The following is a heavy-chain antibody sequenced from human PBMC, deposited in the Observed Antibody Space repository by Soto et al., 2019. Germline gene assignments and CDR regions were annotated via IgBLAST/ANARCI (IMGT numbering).Heavy chain of an antibody. D-gene: IGHD2-2*01. CDR2: IIPIFGTA. J-gene: IGHJ6*02. CDR1: GGTFSSYA. V-gene: IGHV1-69*13. Sequence: ASVKVSCKASGGTFSSYAISWVRQAPGQGLEWMGGIIPIFGTANYAQKFQGRVTITADESTSTAYMELSSLRSEDTAVYYCARADIVVVPAATGPLYYYYGMDVWGQGTTVTVSS. CDR3: ARADIVVVPAATGPLYYYYGMDV.